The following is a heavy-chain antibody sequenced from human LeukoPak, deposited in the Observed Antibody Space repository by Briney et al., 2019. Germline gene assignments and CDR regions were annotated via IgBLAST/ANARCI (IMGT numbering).Heavy chain of an antibody. V-gene: IGHV3-48*01. J-gene: IGHJ6*03. Sequence: GGSLRLSCAASGFTFSSYEMNWVRQAPGKGLEWVSYISSSSSTIYYADSVKGRFTISRDNAKNSLYLQMNSLRAEDTAVYCCARLGRPGYYYYMDVWGKGTTVTVSS. CDR2: ISSSSSTI. CDR3: ARLGRPGYYYYMDV. CDR1: GFTFSSYE.